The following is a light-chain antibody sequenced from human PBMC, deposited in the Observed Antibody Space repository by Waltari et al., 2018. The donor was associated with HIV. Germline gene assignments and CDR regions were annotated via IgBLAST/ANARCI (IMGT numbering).Light chain of an antibody. V-gene: IGKV3-20*01. CDR1: QSVSSSY. J-gene: IGKJ1*01. Sequence: EIVLTQSPGTLSLSPGERATLSCRASQSVSSSYLAWYQQKPGQAPRLLIYGASSRATCIPDRFSGSGSGTDFTLTISRLEPEDFAVYYCQQYGSSPGRTFGQGTKVEIK. CDR2: GAS. CDR3: QQYGSSPGRT.